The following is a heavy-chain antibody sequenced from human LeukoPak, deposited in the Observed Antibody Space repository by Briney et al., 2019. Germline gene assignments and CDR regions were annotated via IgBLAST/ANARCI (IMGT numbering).Heavy chain of an antibody. J-gene: IGHJ4*02. V-gene: IGHV5-10-1*01. CDR3: ARSGLLDY. CDR1: GYRFTTYW. Sequence: GGSLRLSCKASGYRFTTYWISWVRQMPGKGLEWMGRIDPSDSYTNYSPSFQGHVTISADKSLTTAYLQWSSLEASDTAMYYCARSGLLDYWGQGTLVTVSS. D-gene: IGHD3/OR15-3a*01. CDR2: IDPSDSYT.